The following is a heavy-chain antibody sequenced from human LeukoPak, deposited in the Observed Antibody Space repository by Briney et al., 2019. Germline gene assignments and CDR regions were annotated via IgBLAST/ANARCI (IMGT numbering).Heavy chain of an antibody. Sequence: SETLSLTCTVSGGSISSGGYYWSWIRQPPGKGLEWIGYIYHSGSTYYNPSLKSRVTISVDRSKNQFSLKLSSVTAADTAVYYCARWTSSLDDPWGQGTLVTVSS. J-gene: IGHJ5*02. CDR3: ARWTSSLDDP. V-gene: IGHV4-30-2*01. CDR2: IYHSGST. D-gene: IGHD2-2*01. CDR1: GGSISSGGYY.